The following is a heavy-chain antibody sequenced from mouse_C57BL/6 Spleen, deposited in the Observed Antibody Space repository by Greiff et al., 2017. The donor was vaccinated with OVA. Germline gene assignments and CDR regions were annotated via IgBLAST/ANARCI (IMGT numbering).Heavy chain of an antibody. CDR1: GYTFTDYY. Sequence: QVQLQQSGAELVRPGASVKLSCKASGYTFTDYYINWVKQRPGQGLEWIARIYPGSGNTYYNEKFKGKATLTAEKSSSTAYMQLSSLTSEDSAVYFCARDYYGNFWYFDVWGTGTTVTVSS. J-gene: IGHJ1*03. CDR3: ARDYYGNFWYFDV. D-gene: IGHD2-1*01. CDR2: IYPGSGNT. V-gene: IGHV1-76*01.